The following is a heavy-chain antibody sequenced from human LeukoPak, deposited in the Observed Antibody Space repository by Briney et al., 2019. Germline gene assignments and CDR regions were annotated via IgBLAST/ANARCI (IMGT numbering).Heavy chain of an antibody. CDR3: ARDADSSNEWGPFDP. CDR1: GDSVSSSAS. Sequence: SQTLSLTCAISGDSVSSSASWNWIRQSPSRGLEWLGRTYYRSKWSSDYATSVKSRITINADTSKNQFSLQLSSVIPEDTAVYYCARDADSSNEWGPFDPWGQGTLVTVSS. J-gene: IGHJ5*02. D-gene: IGHD1-1*01. CDR2: TYYRSKWSS. V-gene: IGHV6-1*01.